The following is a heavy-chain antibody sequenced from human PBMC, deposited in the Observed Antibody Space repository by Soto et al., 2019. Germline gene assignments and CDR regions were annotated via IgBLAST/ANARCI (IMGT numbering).Heavy chain of an antibody. CDR3: AISQGYCSGGSCPTTPVYYYYGMDV. Sequence: SETLSLTCTVSGGAISGSYWSWIRQTPGKVLEWVGYIHYSGSTNYNPSLKSRVTMSVDSAKNQFSLQFSSVTAADTDVYYCAISQGYCSGGSCPTTPVYYYYGMDVWGQGTTVTVSS. CDR1: GGAISGSY. CDR2: IHYSGST. D-gene: IGHD2-15*01. J-gene: IGHJ6*02. V-gene: IGHV4-59*01.